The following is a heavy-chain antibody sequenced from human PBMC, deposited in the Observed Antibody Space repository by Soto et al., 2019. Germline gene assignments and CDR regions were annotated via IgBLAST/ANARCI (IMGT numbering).Heavy chain of an antibody. V-gene: IGHV3-23*01. CDR2: ISGSGGST. J-gene: IGHJ4*02. Sequence: GGSLRLSCAASGFTFSSYAMSWVRQAPGKGLEWVSAISGSGGSTYYADSVKGRFTISRDNSENTLYLQMNSLRVEDTAVYYCANGNLVVVAAKATPIDYWGQGTLVTVSS. CDR1: GFTFSSYA. D-gene: IGHD2-15*01. CDR3: ANGNLVVVAAKATPIDY.